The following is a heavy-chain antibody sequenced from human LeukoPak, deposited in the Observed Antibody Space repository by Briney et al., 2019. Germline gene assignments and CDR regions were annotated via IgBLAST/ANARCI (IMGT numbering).Heavy chain of an antibody. Sequence: GGSLRLSCAASGFTFSSYAMHWVRQAPGKGLEWVAVISYDGSNKYYADSVKGRFAISRDNSKNTLYLQMNSLRAEDTAVYYCARDPILNNAFDIWGQGTMVTVSS. CDR1: GFTFSSYA. CDR3: ARDPILNNAFDI. D-gene: IGHD2-8*01. CDR2: ISYDGSNK. V-gene: IGHV3-30*09. J-gene: IGHJ3*02.